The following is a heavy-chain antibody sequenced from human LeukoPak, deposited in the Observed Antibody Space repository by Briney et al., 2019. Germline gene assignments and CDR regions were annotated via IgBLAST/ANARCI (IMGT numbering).Heavy chain of an antibody. D-gene: IGHD4-23*01. Sequence: GGSLRLSCAASGFTFSTYWVHWVRQAPGKGLVWVSRINPDGSRTDYADSVKGRFTISRDNAKNTLYLQINSLRAEDTAVYFCARDLRGNRGYWGQGTLVTVSS. CDR3: ARDLRGNRGY. CDR2: INPDGSRT. J-gene: IGHJ4*02. V-gene: IGHV3-74*01. CDR1: GFTFSTYW.